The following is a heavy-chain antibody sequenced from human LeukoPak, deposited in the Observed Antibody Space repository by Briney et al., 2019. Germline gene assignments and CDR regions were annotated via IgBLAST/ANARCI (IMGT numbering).Heavy chain of an antibody. J-gene: IGHJ4*02. V-gene: IGHV3-48*02. CDR3: VPLPIAVAGTHLLDY. D-gene: IGHD6-19*01. Sequence: PGGSLRLSCAASGFTFSSYSMNWVRQAPGKGLEWVSYISSSSSTEQYADAVKGRFTISRDNAKNALYLQMNSLREEDTAVYYCVPLPIAVAGTHLLDYWGQGTLVTVSS. CDR2: ISSSSSTE. CDR1: GFTFSSYS.